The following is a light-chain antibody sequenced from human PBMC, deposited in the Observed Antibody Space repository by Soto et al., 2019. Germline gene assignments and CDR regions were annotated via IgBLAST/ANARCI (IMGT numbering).Light chain of an antibody. J-gene: IGKJ1*01. Sequence: EIVVTQPPLSLPVILGEPASISCRSSQSLLHSNGFNYLDWYLQRPGQSPQLLIYMASSRASGVPDRFSGSGSGTDFTLTITRVEAEDVGIYYCMQAVQTPWSFGQGTKVDIK. CDR2: MAS. V-gene: IGKV2-28*01. CDR3: MQAVQTPWS. CDR1: QSLLHSNGFNY.